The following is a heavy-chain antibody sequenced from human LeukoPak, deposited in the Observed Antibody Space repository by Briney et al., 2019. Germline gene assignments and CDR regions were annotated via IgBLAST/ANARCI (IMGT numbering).Heavy chain of an antibody. CDR2: VNQDGSGK. D-gene: IGHD4-11*01. V-gene: IGHV3-7*01. J-gene: IGHJ6*03. CDR1: GFTFSSAW. Sequence: GGSLRLSCAASGFTFSSAWMSWVRQAPGKGLEWGANVNQDGSGKYYVDSVKGRFTISKDNAKNSLYLQMSSLRAEDTAVYYCTRVEETATTAAIIRKYSYYYYYMDVWGKGNTVTVSS. CDR3: TRVEETATTAAIIRKYSYYYYYMDV.